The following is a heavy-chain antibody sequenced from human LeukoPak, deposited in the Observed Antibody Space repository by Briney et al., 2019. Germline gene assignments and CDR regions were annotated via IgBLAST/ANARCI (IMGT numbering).Heavy chain of an antibody. D-gene: IGHD3-3*01. V-gene: IGHV3-74*01. CDR3: ARELWSGNYNI. CDR2: IRSDGTGT. CDR1: GFSFSNYW. Sequence: PGGSLRLSCAASGFSFSNYWMHWVRQAPGKGLVWVSGIRSDGTGTNYADSVKGRFTISRDNAKNTLYLQMNSLRAEDTAVYYCARELWSGNYNIWGQGTLVSVSS. J-gene: IGHJ4*02.